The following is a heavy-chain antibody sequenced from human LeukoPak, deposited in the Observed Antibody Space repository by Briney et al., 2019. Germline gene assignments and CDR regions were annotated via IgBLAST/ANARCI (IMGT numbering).Heavy chain of an antibody. CDR2: ITRSDNYI. CDR1: ELTFSSYA. Sequence: GALRLSCAASELTFSSYAMSWGRQAPGKGVEWVSSITRSDNYIYYEDSVKSLFTISSDSVKNSQSLQMNSLRAEDTAIYYCADSGKFYYGSGRCYIDVWGKGTTVTV. D-gene: IGHD3-10*01. V-gene: IGHV3-21*01. CDR3: ADSGKFYYGSGRCYIDV. J-gene: IGHJ6*03.